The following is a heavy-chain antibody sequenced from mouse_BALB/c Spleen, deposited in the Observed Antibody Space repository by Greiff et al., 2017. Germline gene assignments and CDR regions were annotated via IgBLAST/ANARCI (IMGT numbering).Heavy chain of an antibody. CDR2: ISSGGGST. CDR1: GFAFSSYD. J-gene: IGHJ3*01. CDR3: ARDDYDEGFAY. Sequence: EVQLVESGGGLVKPGGSLKLSCAASGFAFSSYDMSWVRQTPEKRLEWVAYISSGGGSTYYPDTVKGRFTISRDNAKNTLYLQMSSLKSEDTAMYYCARDDYDEGFAYWGQGTLVTVSA. D-gene: IGHD2-4*01. V-gene: IGHV5-12-1*01.